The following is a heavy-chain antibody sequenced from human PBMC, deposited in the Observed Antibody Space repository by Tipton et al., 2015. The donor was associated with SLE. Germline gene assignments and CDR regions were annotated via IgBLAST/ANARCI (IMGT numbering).Heavy chain of an antibody. CDR3: AKDRSYYYYMDV. V-gene: IGHV3-30*18. J-gene: IGHJ6*03. Sequence: SLRLSCAVYGGSFSGYYWSWIRQAPGKGLEWVAVISYDGSNKYYADSVKGRFTISRDNSKNTLYLQMNSLRAEDTAVYYCAKDRSYYYYMDVWGKGTTVTVSS. CDR1: GGSFSGYY. CDR2: ISYDGSNK.